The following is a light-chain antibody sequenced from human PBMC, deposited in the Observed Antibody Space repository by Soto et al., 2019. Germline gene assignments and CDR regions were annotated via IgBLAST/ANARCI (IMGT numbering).Light chain of an antibody. CDR1: QNIGRW. V-gene: IGKV1-5*01. J-gene: IGKJ4*01. CDR3: QQYNSWAS. CDR2: DAS. Sequence: DIPVTQSPSTLSASVGDTVIITCRASQNIGRWLAWYQQKPGKAPKLLMHDASTLESGVPSRFSGSGSGAEFTLTISSLQADDFGTYYCQQYNSWASFGGGTKVEVK.